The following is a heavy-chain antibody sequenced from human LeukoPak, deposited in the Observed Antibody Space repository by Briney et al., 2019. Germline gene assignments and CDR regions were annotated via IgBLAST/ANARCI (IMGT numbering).Heavy chain of an antibody. D-gene: IGHD2-21*01. CDR3: ARVGGGAISNGMDV. CDR2: IYYSGST. CDR1: GGSISSSSYY. Sequence: PSETLSLTCTVSGGSISSSSYYWGWIRQPPGKGLEWIGSIYYSGSTYYNPSLKSRVTISVDTSKNQFSLKLSSVTAADTAVYYCARVGGGAISNGMDVWGQGTTVTVSS. J-gene: IGHJ6*02. V-gene: IGHV4-39*07.